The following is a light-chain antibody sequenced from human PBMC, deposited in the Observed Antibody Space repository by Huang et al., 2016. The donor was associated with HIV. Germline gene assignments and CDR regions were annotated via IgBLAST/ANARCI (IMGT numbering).Light chain of an antibody. J-gene: IGKJ1*01. CDR3: QQSYSTPTWT. Sequence: DIQMTQSPSSLSASVGDRVTINCRASQSINSYLNWYQQKPGKAPKLLIYAASYLESGVPSRFIGGGSGTDFTLTVSSLQPDDFATYYCQQSYSTPTWTFGQGTKVEIK. V-gene: IGKV1-39*01. CDR1: QSINSY. CDR2: AAS.